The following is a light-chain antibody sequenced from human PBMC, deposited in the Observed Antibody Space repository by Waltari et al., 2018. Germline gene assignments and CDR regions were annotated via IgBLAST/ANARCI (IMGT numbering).Light chain of an antibody. CDR1: QALYNY. V-gene: IGKV3-11*01. Sequence: EIVLTQSPATLSLSPAERATLTFRASQALYNYLAWYLQKPGQAPRLLIYDASNMATGIPARFSGSGSGTDFTLTISSLEPEDFAVYYCQQRNTWPITFGQGTRLEIK. CDR2: DAS. J-gene: IGKJ5*01. CDR3: QQRNTWPIT.